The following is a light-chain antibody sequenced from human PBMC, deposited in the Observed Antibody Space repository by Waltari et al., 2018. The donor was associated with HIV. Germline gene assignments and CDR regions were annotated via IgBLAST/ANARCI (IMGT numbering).Light chain of an antibody. J-gene: IGLJ2*01. Sequence: QSALTQPASVSGSPGQSITISCTGTTSDVGGYNYVPWYQQHPGKAPKLMIYDLSNRPSGVSNRFSGSKSGNTASLTISGLQAEDEADYYCSSYTSSSTLVFGGGTKLTVL. CDR3: SSYTSSSTLV. CDR1: TSDVGGYNY. V-gene: IGLV2-14*03. CDR2: DLS.